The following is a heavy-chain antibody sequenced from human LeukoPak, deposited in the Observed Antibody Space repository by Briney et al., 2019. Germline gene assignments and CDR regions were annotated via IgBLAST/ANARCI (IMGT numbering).Heavy chain of an antibody. CDR1: SGSISSSSYY. CDR2: IHYSGST. Sequence: PSGTLSLTCAVSSGSISSSSYYWGWIRQPPGKGLEWIGYIHYSGSTHYNPSLKSRVTISVDTSKNQVSLKLRSVTAADTAVYYCARTTEGYAGGPGYSYYYYMDVWGKGTTVTISS. J-gene: IGHJ6*03. CDR3: ARTTEGYAGGPGYSYYYYMDV. V-gene: IGHV4-61*05. D-gene: IGHD5-12*01.